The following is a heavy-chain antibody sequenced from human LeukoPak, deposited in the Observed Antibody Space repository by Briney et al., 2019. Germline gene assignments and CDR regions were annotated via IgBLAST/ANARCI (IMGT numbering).Heavy chain of an antibody. Sequence: ASVTVSCKASGYSFYSYGISWVRQAPGQGLEWMGWISAYNGNTNYAQKLQGRVTMTTDTSTSTAYMELRSLRSDDTAVYYCARNPEYCSSTSCYPNWFDPWGQGTLVTVSS. D-gene: IGHD2-2*01. CDR1: GYSFYSYG. J-gene: IGHJ5*02. CDR2: ISAYNGNT. V-gene: IGHV1-18*01. CDR3: ARNPEYCSSTSCYPNWFDP.